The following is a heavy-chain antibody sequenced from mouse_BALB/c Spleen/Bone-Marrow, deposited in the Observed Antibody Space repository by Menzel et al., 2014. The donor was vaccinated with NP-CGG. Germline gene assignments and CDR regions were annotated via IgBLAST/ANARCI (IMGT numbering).Heavy chain of an antibody. D-gene: IGHD1-1*01. CDR2: IRSKSNNYAT. CDR1: GFTFNTYA. Sequence: EVKVEESGGGLVQPKGSLKLSCAASGFTFNTYAMNWVRQAPGKGLEWVARIRSKSNNYATYYADSVKDRFTISRDDSQSMLYLQKNNLKTEDTAMYYCVRYYGSSYYYAMDYWGQGTSGTVSS. V-gene: IGHV10-1*02. CDR3: VRYYGSSYYYAMDY. J-gene: IGHJ4*01.